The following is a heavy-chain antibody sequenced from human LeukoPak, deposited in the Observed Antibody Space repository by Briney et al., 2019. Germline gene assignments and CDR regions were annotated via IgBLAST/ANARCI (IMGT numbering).Heavy chain of an antibody. CDR1: GGTFSSYA. CDR3: ARTRGRVTTLGWFDP. Sequence: GASVKVSCKASGGTFSSYAISWVRQAPGQGLEWMGGTIPIFGTANYAQKFQGRVTITTDESTSTAYMELSSLRSEDTAVYYCARTRGRVTTLGWFDPWGQGTLVTVSS. CDR2: TIPIFGTA. V-gene: IGHV1-69*05. J-gene: IGHJ5*02. D-gene: IGHD4-11*01.